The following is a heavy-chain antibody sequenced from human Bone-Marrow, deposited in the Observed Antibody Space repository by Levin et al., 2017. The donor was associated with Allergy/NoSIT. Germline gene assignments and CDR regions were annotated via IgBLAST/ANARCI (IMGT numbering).Heavy chain of an antibody. CDR3: ARRPLGYCSGTSCSRHMDV. CDR2: INHSRST. CDR1: FFSFLFSS. V-gene: IGHV4-34*01. D-gene: IGHD2-2*01. Sequence: LSLPFSFSFFSFLFSSSNWVRKSPGKGLEWIGEINHSRSTNYKSSFKSRVTIFFSPSRYQFSLWLELVTAAATAVYYCARRPLGYCSGTSCSRHMDVWGEGTSVTVSS. J-gene: IGHJ6*03.